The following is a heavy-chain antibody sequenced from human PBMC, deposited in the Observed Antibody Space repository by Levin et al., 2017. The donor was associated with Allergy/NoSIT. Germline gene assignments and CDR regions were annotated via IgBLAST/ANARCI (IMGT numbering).Heavy chain of an antibody. D-gene: IGHD6-6*01. J-gene: IGHJ5*02. CDR1: GFTFSSYG. CDR3: ARGSIAGHSWFDP. V-gene: IGHV3-33*01. Sequence: GGSLRLSCAASGFTFSSYGMHWVRQAPGKGLEWVAVIWYDGSNKYYADSVKGRFTISRDNSKNTLYLQMNSLRAEDTAVYYCARGSIAGHSWFDPWGQGTLVTVSS. CDR2: IWYDGSNK.